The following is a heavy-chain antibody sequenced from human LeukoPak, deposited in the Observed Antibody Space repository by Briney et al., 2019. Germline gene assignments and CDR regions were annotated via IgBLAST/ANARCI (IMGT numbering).Heavy chain of an antibody. CDR2: IYTSGST. Sequence: SETLSLTCSVSGGSISSGSYYWSWIRQPAGKGLEWIVRIYTSGSTNYNPSLKSRVTISVDTSKNQFSLKLSSVTAADTAVYYCARCEYQLLSDPWGQGTLVTVSS. D-gene: IGHD2-2*01. CDR1: GGSISSGSYY. V-gene: IGHV4-61*02. CDR3: ARCEYQLLSDP. J-gene: IGHJ5*02.